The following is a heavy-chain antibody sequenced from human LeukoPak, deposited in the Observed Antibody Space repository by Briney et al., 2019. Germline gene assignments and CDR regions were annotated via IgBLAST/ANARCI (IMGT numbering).Heavy chain of an antibody. V-gene: IGHV5-51*01. CDR3: ARHADPAGASGDY. D-gene: IGHD1-26*01. Sequence: HGESLKISCKGSGYSFTSYWIGWVRQMPGKGLEWMGIIYPGDSDTRYSPSFQGQVTISADKSISTAYLQWSSLEASDTAMYYCARHADPAGASGDYWGQGTLVTVSS. CDR1: GYSFTSYW. CDR2: IYPGDSDT. J-gene: IGHJ4*02.